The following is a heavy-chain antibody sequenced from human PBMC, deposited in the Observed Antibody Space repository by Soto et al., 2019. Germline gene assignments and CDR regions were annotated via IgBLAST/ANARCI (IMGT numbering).Heavy chain of an antibody. CDR2: INSDGSST. Sequence: GGSLRLSCAASGFTFSSYWMHWVRQAPGKGLVWVSRINSDGSSTSYADSVKGRFTISRDNAKNTLYLQMNSLRAEDTAVYYCARGTDIVLMVYAIHFQHWGQGTLVTVSS. V-gene: IGHV3-74*01. J-gene: IGHJ1*01. D-gene: IGHD2-8*01. CDR3: ARGTDIVLMVYAIHFQH. CDR1: GFTFSSYW.